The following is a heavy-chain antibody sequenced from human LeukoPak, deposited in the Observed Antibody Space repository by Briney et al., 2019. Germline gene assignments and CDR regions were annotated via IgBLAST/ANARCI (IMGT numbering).Heavy chain of an antibody. J-gene: IGHJ4*02. Sequence: GESLRLSCAASGFTFSSYAMSWVRQAPGKGLEWVPAISGSGGSTYYADSVKGRFTISRDNSKNTLYLQMNSLRAEDTAVYYCANMVRGVTTPFDYWGQGTLVTVSS. CDR1: GFTFSSYA. CDR2: ISGSGGST. V-gene: IGHV3-23*01. D-gene: IGHD3-10*01. CDR3: ANMVRGVTTPFDY.